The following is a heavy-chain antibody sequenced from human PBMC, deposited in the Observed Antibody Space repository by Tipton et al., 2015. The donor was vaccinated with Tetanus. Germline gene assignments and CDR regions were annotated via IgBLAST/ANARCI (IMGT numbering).Heavy chain of an antibody. Sequence: SLRLSCAASGFSFSNFGMHWVRQTPGKGLEWVAVILSEDDIKYYADSVKGRFTISRDNSKDTLFLQMDSLRAEDTAVYYCARVGLGVYGMDVWGQGTTVTVSS. CDR3: ARVGLGVYGMDV. J-gene: IGHJ6*02. CDR1: GFSFSNFG. D-gene: IGHD3-10*01. V-gene: IGHV3-33*01. CDR2: ILSEDDIK.